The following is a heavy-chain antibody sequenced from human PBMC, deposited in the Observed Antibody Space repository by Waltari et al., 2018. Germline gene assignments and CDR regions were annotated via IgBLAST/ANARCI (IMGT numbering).Heavy chain of an antibody. V-gene: IGHV1-18*01. J-gene: IGHJ4*02. D-gene: IGHD3-10*01. CDR1: GDTFISHG. CDR3: ARGGLTMATIDY. CDR2: ISGYSGNT. Sequence: QVHLVQSGAEVRQPGASVKVSCKAFGDTFISHGISWVRQAPGQGLEWMGWISGYSGNTNYAQRLQDRLTMTTDTSAIIAHMELRSLRSDDTAVYYCARGGLTMATIDYWGQGTLVTVSS.